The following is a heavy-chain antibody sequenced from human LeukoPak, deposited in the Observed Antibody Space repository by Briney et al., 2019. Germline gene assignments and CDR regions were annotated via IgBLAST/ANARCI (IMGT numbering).Heavy chain of an antibody. J-gene: IGHJ4*02. CDR2: IKQDGSEK. Sequence: GGSLRLSCAASGFTFSSYWMSWVRQAPGKGLEWVANIKQDGSEKYYVDSVKGRLTISRDNAKNSLYLQMNSLRAEDTAVYYCASEYFNDYGDYRYFDYWGQGTLVTVSS. V-gene: IGHV3-7*01. CDR3: ASEYFNDYGDYRYFDY. CDR1: GFTFSSYW. D-gene: IGHD4-17*01.